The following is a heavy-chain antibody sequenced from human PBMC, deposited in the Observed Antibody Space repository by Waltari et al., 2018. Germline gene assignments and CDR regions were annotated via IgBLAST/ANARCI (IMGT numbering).Heavy chain of an antibody. CDR2: IIPIFGTA. D-gene: IGHD1-26*01. CDR1: GGTFSSYA. J-gene: IGHJ3*02. Sequence: QVQLVQSGAAVKKPGSSVKVSCKASGGTFSSYAISWVRQATGQGLEWMVGIIPIFGTANYAQKFQGRVTITADESTSTAYMELSSLRSEDTAVYYCARAPIVGATSFGAFDIWGQGTMVTVSS. V-gene: IGHV1-69*13. CDR3: ARAPIVGATSFGAFDI.